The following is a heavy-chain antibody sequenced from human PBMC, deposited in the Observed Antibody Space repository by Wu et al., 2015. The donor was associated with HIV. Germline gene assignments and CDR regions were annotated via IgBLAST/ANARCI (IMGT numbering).Heavy chain of an antibody. J-gene: IGHJ4*02. D-gene: IGHD3-22*01. CDR2: MNPNSGNT. CDR3: ARGLGSSGYYPYFDY. CDR1: GYTFTTFG. Sequence: QVHLVQSGAEVKKPGASVKVSCKASGYTFTTFGINWVRQATGQGLEWMGWMNPNSGNTGYAQKFQGRVTMTRNTSISTAYMELSSLRSEDTAVYYCARGLGSSGYYPYFDYWGQGTLVTVSS. V-gene: IGHV1-8*02.